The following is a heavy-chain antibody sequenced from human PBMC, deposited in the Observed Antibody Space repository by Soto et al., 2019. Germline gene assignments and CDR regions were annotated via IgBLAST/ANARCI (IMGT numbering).Heavy chain of an antibody. CDR1: GFTVSNTH. Sequence: VESGGGLVQPGGSQRLSCAASGFTVSNTHMSWVRQAPGQGLEWVSVIFGGGRTYHADSVKGRFTISRDTSKNTVSLQMNSLRAEDTAVYYCARGWDYFDYWGQGTLVTVSS. J-gene: IGHJ4*02. CDR3: ARGWDYFDY. CDR2: IFGGGRT. V-gene: IGHV3-66*01. D-gene: IGHD3-16*01.